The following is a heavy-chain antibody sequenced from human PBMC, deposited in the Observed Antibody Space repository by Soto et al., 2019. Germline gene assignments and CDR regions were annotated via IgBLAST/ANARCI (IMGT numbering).Heavy chain of an antibody. V-gene: IGHV4-4*02. D-gene: IGHD2-2*01. CDR2: TYHVGIP. Sequence: PSETLSLTCTVSGGSISSSNWWTWVRQAPGKGLEWIGETYHVGIPSYNPSLKGRVSISVDKSKNQFSLKLNSVTAADPAVYYCVRVACTSCSFGYWGQGTLVTVSS. CDR1: GGSISSSNW. CDR3: VRVACTSCSFGY. J-gene: IGHJ4*02.